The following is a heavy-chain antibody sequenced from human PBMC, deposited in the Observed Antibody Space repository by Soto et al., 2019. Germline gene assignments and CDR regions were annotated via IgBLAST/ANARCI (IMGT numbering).Heavy chain of an antibody. CDR3: ARLRPTATTPPFDY. V-gene: IGHV4-31*03. D-gene: IGHD4-17*01. Sequence: QVQLQESGPGLVKPSQTLSLTCTVSGGSISSGGYYWSWIRQHPGKGLEWIGYIYYSGSTYYNPSLKSRVNIYVDTSKNQFSLKLSSVTAADTAVYYCARLRPTATTPPFDYWGQGTLVTVSS. CDR1: GGSISSGGYY. J-gene: IGHJ4*02. CDR2: IYYSGST.